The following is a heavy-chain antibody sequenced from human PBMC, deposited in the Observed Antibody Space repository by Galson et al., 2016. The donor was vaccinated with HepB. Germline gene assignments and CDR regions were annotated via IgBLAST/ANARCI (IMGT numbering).Heavy chain of an antibody. Sequence: LRLSCAASGFTFSRYGMHWVRQAPGKGLEWVALIWSDGSNKYYADSVKGRFTISGDNSKNTAYLQMNSLRAEDRAVYYCAREAGIAAAATYDYWGQGTLVTVSS. CDR1: GFTFSRYG. J-gene: IGHJ4*02. CDR3: AREAGIAAAATYDY. D-gene: IGHD6-13*01. V-gene: IGHV3-33*01. CDR2: IWSDGSNK.